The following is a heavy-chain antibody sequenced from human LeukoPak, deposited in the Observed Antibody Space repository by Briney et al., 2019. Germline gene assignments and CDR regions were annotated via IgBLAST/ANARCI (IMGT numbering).Heavy chain of an antibody. D-gene: IGHD5/OR15-5a*01. CDR1: GFTFGSYW. CDR2: IRQDGSEK. CDR3: ARESTNNWFDP. V-gene: IGHV3-7*05. J-gene: IGHJ5*02. Sequence: GSLRLSCVASGFTFGSYWMNWVRQASGKGLEWVANIRQDGSEKKYVDSVKGRFTISRDNAKNALYLQMNSLRAEDTAVYYCARESTNNWFDPWGQGTLVTVSS.